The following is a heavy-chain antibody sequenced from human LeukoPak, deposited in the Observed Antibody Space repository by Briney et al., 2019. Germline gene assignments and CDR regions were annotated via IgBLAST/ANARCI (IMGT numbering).Heavy chain of an antibody. V-gene: IGHV3-48*03. J-gene: IGHJ4*02. CDR3: ASGAQSDY. CDR1: GFTFSSYE. Sequence: GGSLRLSCAASGFTFSSYEMNWVRQAPGKGLEWVSNIGTSGSNIYYADFVRGRFTISRDNAKNSLYLQMNSLRAEDTAVYYCASGAQSDYWGQGTLVTVSS. CDR2: IGTSGSNI. D-gene: IGHD1-26*01.